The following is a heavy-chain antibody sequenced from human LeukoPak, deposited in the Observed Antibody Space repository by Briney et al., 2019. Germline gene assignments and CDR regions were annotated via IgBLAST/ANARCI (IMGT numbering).Heavy chain of an antibody. CDR1: GGSITSGGYY. Sequence: PSQTLSLTCTVSGGSITSGGYYWSWIRQPPGKGLEWIGYIYHSGSTYYNPSLKSRVTISVDRSKNQFSLKLSSVTAADTAVYYCARDHKLRITMVRGYYYYYGMDVWGQGTTVTVSS. CDR3: ARDHKLRITMVRGYYYYYGMDV. J-gene: IGHJ6*02. V-gene: IGHV4-30-2*01. CDR2: IYHSGST. D-gene: IGHD3-10*01.